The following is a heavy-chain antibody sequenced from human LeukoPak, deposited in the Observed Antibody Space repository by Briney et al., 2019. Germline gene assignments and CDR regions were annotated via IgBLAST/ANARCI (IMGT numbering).Heavy chain of an antibody. J-gene: IGHJ5*02. CDR2: IYYSGST. V-gene: IGHV4-59*08. Sequence: SETLSLTCTVTGGSISSYYWSWIRQPPGKGLEGIGYIYYSGSTNYNPSLKSRVTISVDTSKNQFSLKLSSVTAADTAVYYCARHLRQQLDNNWFDPWGQGTLVTVSS. D-gene: IGHD6-13*01. CDR3: ARHLRQQLDNNWFDP. CDR1: GGSISSYY.